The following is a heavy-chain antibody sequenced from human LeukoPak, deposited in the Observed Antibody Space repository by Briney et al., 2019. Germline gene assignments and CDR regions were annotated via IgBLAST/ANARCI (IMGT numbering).Heavy chain of an antibody. CDR3: AREGEAGPYYFDY. D-gene: IGHD3-16*01. CDR2: ISSSGTTI. V-gene: IGHV3-48*03. CDR1: GFTFSSFE. Sequence: GGSLRLSCAASGFTFSSFEMNRVRQAPGRGLEWISYISSSGTTIYYADSVKGRFTISRDNAKNSLYPQMNSLRAEDTAVYYCAREGEAGPYYFDYWGQGTLVTVSS. J-gene: IGHJ4*02.